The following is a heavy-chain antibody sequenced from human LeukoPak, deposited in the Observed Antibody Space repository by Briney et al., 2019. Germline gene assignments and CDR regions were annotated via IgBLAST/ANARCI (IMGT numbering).Heavy chain of an antibody. Sequence: GGSLRLSCTTSGFPFNTYSMSWVRQAPGKGLERVSYITSSSSVKFEADSVKGRFTISRDNAKNSLYLQMNSLRAEDTAVYYCARDYGDYGYFDYWGQGTLVTVSS. CDR3: ARDYGDYGYFDY. J-gene: IGHJ4*02. V-gene: IGHV3-48*04. CDR1: GFPFNTYS. CDR2: ITSSSSVK. D-gene: IGHD4-17*01.